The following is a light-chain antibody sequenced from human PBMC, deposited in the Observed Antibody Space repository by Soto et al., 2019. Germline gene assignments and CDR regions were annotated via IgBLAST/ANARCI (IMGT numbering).Light chain of an antibody. Sequence: EIVLTQSPGTLSLSPGERATLSCRSSQSISDTLAWYQQKPGQAPRLLIYGASTRATGIPARFSGSGSGTEFTLTISSLQSEDFAVYFCQQHNNWPPITFGQGTRLEIK. CDR3: QQHNNWPPIT. CDR1: QSISDT. CDR2: GAS. J-gene: IGKJ5*01. V-gene: IGKV3-15*01.